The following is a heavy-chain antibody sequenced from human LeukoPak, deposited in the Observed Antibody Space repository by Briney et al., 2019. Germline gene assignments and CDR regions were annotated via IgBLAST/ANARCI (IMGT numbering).Heavy chain of an antibody. J-gene: IGHJ6*02. CDR1: GFTFSIYW. CDR2: INGDGSSS. V-gene: IGHV3-74*01. Sequence: GGSLRLSCAASGFTFSIYWMHWVRQAPGKGLVWVSRINGDGSSSTYADPVKGRFTISRDNAKNTLYLQMNSLRTEDTAVYYCTRNPGMDVWGQGTTVTVSS. CDR3: TRNPGMDV.